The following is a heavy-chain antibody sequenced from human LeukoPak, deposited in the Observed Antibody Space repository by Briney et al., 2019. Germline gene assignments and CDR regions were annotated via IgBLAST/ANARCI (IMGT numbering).Heavy chain of an antibody. V-gene: IGHV3-30*02. CDR2: IRYDGSNK. CDR3: AKDVRVSY. CDR1: GSTFSSYG. D-gene: IGHD2-8*01. Sequence: GGSLTLSCAASGSTFSSYGMHWVRQAPGKGLEWVAFIRYDGSNKYYADSVNGRFTISRHNSKNTLYLQMHSLRAEDTAVYYCAKDVRVSYWGQGALVTVSS. J-gene: IGHJ4*02.